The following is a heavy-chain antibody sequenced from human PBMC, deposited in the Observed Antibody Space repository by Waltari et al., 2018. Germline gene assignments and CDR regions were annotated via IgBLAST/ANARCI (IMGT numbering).Heavy chain of an antibody. Sequence: QVQLVESGGGVVQPGRSLRLSCAASGFTFSSYGMHWVRQAPGKGLEWWAVIWYDGSNKYYAYSVKGRFTISRDNSKNTLYQQMNSLRAEDTAVYYYARGVPPGTLFDYWGQGTLVTVSS. D-gene: IGHD1-1*01. V-gene: IGHV3-33*01. J-gene: IGHJ4*02. CDR1: GFTFSSYG. CDR2: IWYDGSNK. CDR3: ARGVPPGTLFDY.